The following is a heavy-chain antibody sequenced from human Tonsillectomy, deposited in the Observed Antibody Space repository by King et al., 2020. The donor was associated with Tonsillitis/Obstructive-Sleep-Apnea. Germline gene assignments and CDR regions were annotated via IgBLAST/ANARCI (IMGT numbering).Heavy chain of an antibody. CDR3: ARDKGTVVTPLDAFDI. Sequence: PLQESGPGLVKPSETLSLTCTVSGGSISSYYWSWIRQPPGKGLEWIGYIYYSGSTNYNPSLKSRVTISVDTSKNQFSLKLSSVTAADTAVYYCARDKGTVVTPLDAFDIWGQGTMVTVSS. J-gene: IGHJ3*02. CDR1: GGSISSYY. CDR2: IYYSGST. V-gene: IGHV4-59*01. D-gene: IGHD4-23*01.